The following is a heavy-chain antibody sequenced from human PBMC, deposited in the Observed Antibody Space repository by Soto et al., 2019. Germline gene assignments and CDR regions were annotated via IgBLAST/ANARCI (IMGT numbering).Heavy chain of an antibody. V-gene: IGHV3-23*01. CDR1: SIRGS. D-gene: IGHD6-19*01. CDR2: ISGIGGST. CDR3: ARGGRSYGMDV. J-gene: IGHJ6*02. Sequence: SIRGSMIQFRQSPGKGLEWVAAISGIGGSTYYADSVKGRFTISRDNSKNTLYLQMNSLRAEDTAVYYCARGGRSYGMDVWGQGNTVPVS.